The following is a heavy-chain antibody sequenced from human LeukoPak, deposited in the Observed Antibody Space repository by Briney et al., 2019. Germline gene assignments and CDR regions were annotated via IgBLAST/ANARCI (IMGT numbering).Heavy chain of an antibody. CDR1: GFSFRSYA. Sequence: GGSLRLSCATSGFSFRSYAMSWVRQAPGEGLEWVSAVSRSGDDTYYADSVRGRFTVSRDNSRNTLYLHMSSLRAEDTAVYYCAKEEGTNCGGDCYYYMDVWGKGTTVTVSS. CDR2: VSRSGDDT. D-gene: IGHD2-21*01. CDR3: AKEEGTNCGGDCYYYMDV. V-gene: IGHV3-23*01. J-gene: IGHJ6*03.